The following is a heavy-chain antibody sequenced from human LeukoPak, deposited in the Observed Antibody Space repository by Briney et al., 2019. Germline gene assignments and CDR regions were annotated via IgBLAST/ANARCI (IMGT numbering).Heavy chain of an antibody. Sequence: GGSLRLSCAASGFTFSNYDISWVRQAPGKGLEWVSAITGNGGTTFYADSVKGRFTISRDNSKNTLYLQMNSLRAEDTAVYYCARNGPAHSYYDFWSAHYYYYMDVWGKGTTVTVSS. J-gene: IGHJ6*03. CDR2: ITGNGGTT. D-gene: IGHD3-3*01. CDR3: ARNGPAHSYYDFWSAHYYYYMDV. V-gene: IGHV3-23*01. CDR1: GFTFSNYD.